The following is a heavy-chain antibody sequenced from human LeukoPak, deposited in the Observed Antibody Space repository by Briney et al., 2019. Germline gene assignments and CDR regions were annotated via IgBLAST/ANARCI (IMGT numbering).Heavy chain of an antibody. J-gene: IGHJ4*02. CDR2: IYWDDDK. CDR1: GFSRSTSGVG. D-gene: IGHD3-22*01. V-gene: IGHV2-5*02. Sequence: SGPTLVKPTQTLTLTCTFSGFSRSTSGVGVGWIRQPPGKALEWLALIYWDDDKRYRPSLKSRLTITKDPSKNQVVLTMTNMDPVDTATYYCAHIDFYYDSSGYSFWGQGTLVTVSS. CDR3: AHIDFYYDSSGYSF.